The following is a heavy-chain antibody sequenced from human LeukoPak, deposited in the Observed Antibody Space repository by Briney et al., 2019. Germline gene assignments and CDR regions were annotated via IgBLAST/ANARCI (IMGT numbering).Heavy chain of an antibody. Sequence: SETLSLTCAVYGGSFSGYYWSWIRQPPGKGLEWIGEINHSGSTNYNPSLKSRVTISVDTSKNQFSLKLSSVTAADTAVYYCASPGPYSYGYGYWGQGTLVTVPS. CDR3: ASPGPYSYGYGY. V-gene: IGHV4-34*01. J-gene: IGHJ4*02. CDR2: INHSGST. D-gene: IGHD5-18*01. CDR1: GGSFSGYY.